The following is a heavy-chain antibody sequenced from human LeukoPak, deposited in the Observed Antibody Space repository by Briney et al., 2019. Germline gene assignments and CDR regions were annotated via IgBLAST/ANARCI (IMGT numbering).Heavy chain of an antibody. CDR3: ARDSSGYYRIDY. CDR2: VFHSGST. V-gene: IGHV4-59*08. J-gene: IGHJ4*02. Sequence: SETLSLTCTVSGGSISSYYWSWIPQHPGKGLEWIGYVFHSGSTNYNPSLKSRVTISVDTSKNQFSLKLTSVTAADTAVYYCARDSSGYYRIDYWGQGTLVTVSS. D-gene: IGHD3-22*01. CDR1: GGSISSYY.